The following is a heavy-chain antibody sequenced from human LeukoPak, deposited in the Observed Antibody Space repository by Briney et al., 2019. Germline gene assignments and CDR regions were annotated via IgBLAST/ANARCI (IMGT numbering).Heavy chain of an antibody. CDR1: GFTFCNYG. CDR3: APDLRGSAWSLDD. V-gene: IGHV3-23*01. D-gene: IGHD6-13*01. Sequence: WGAPGISCGAPGFTFCNYGMGWGRPAPRERVGRVSLISGSGGGTYFADSVKGRFTISRDNSKNTLYLQMDGLRAEDTAIYYCAPDLRGSAWSLDDWGQGTLVTVSS. CDR2: ISGSGGGT. J-gene: IGHJ4*02.